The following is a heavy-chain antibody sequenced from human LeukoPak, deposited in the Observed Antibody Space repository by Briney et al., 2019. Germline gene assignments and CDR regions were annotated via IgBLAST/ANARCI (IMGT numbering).Heavy chain of an antibody. D-gene: IGHD1-26*01. CDR2: IYYSGST. Sequence: SETLSLTCTVSGGSISSYYWSWIRQPPGKGLEWIGYIYYSGSTNYNPSLKSRVTISVDTSKNQFSLKLSSVTAADTAVYYCARATQWELLVDYWGQGTLVTVSS. J-gene: IGHJ4*02. V-gene: IGHV4-59*01. CDR3: ARATQWELLVDY. CDR1: GGSISSYY.